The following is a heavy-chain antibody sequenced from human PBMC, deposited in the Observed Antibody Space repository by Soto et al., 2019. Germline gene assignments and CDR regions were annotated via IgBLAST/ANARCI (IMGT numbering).Heavy chain of an antibody. CDR2: ISGSGGST. D-gene: IGHD3-10*01. J-gene: IGHJ4*02. CDR3: AKGGFGELSPLDY. Sequence: GGSLRLSCAASGFTFSNYAMSWVRQAPGKGLEWVSAISGSGGSTYYTDSVKGRFTISRDNSKNTLYVQMNSLRAEDTAVYYCAKGGFGELSPLDYWGQGTLVTVSS. CDR1: GFTFSNYA. V-gene: IGHV3-23*01.